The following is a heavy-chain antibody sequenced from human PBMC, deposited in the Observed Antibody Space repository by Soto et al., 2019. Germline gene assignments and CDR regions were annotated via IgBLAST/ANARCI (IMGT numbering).Heavy chain of an antibody. CDR2: IYWNDEA. CDR3: AHRIAAPGRTLES. J-gene: IGHJ4*02. CDR1: GFSLSTDAVG. Sequence: QITLEESGPTLVRPTQTLTLTCTVSGFSLSTDAVGVAWIRQPPGKALEWLALIYWNDEARYKSSLNHRLTITKDTSKNQLVLRMTDMAPLDTATYFCAHRIAAPGRTLESWGQGILVTVSS. V-gene: IGHV2-5*01. D-gene: IGHD6-13*01.